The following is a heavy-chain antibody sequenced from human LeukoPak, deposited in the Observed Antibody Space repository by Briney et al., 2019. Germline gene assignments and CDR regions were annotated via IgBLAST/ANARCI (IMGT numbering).Heavy chain of an antibody. CDR2: IYHSGST. CDR1: GGSISSGGYS. CDR3: ARGIANDAFDI. V-gene: IGHV4-30-2*01. J-gene: IGHJ3*02. D-gene: IGHD2-21*01. Sequence: SQTLSLTCAVSGGSISSGGYSWSWLRQPPGKGLEWIGYIYHSGSTYYNPSLKSRVTISVDRSKNQFSLKLSSVAAADTAVYYCARGIANDAFDIWGQGTMVTVSS.